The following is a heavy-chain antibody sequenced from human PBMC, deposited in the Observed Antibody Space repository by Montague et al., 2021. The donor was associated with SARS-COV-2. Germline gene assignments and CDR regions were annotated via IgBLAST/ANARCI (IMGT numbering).Heavy chain of an antibody. V-gene: IGHV4-31*03. J-gene: IGHJ6*02. CDR2: IYYSGTT. CDR3: ARGLPYQMVAGAIPNYSWDV. CDR1: GASISSGGFY. D-gene: IGHD1-7*01. Sequence: TLSLTCTVSGASISSGGFYWSWLRQHPRKGLEWIGFIYYSGTTYNNPSLKSRLTISIDTSKNQFSLKLSSVTAADTAVYYCARGLPYQMVAGAIPNYSWDVWGQGTTVTVSS.